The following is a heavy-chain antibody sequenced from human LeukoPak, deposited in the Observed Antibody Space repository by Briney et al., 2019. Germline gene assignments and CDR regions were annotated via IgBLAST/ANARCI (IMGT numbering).Heavy chain of an antibody. V-gene: IGHV4-39*01. CDR3: ARPSRVATYFDY. D-gene: IGHD2-15*01. Sequence: SETLSLTCTVSGGSISSSSYYWGWIRQPPGKGLEWIGSIHYSGSTYYNPSLKSRVTISVDTSKNQFSLKLSSVTAADTAVYYCARPSRVATYFDYWGQGTLVTVSS. CDR1: GGSISSSSYY. J-gene: IGHJ4*02. CDR2: IHYSGST.